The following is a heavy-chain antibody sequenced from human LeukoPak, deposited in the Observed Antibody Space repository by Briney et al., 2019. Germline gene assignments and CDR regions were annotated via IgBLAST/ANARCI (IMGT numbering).Heavy chain of an antibody. J-gene: IGHJ4*02. CDR2: IRTDGSST. D-gene: IGHD2-2*01. Sequence: PGGSLRLXCAAYGFTYSSSWMHWVRRAPGKGLVWVSHIRTDGSSTTYADSVRGRFTISRDNAGNTVYLQMNGLRAEDTAVYYCATDGGYAADYWGQGVLVTVSS. V-gene: IGHV3-74*01. CDR3: ATDGGYAADY. CDR1: GFTYSSSW.